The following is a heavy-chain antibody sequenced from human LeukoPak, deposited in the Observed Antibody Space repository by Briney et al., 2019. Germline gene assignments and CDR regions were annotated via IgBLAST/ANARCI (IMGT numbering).Heavy chain of an antibody. V-gene: IGHV4-39*01. Sequence: SETLSLTCTVSGGSISSSSYYWGWIRQPPGKGLEWIGSIYYSGSTYYNPSLKSRVTISVDTSKNQFSLKLSSVTAADTAVYYCASGIADTVDYWGQGTLVTVSS. J-gene: IGHJ4*02. CDR2: IYYSGST. D-gene: IGHD6-13*01. CDR3: ASGIADTVDY. CDR1: GGSISSSSYY.